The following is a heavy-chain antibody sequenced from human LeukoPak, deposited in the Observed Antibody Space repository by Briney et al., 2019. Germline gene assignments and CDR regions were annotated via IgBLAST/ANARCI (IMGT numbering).Heavy chain of an antibody. Sequence: PGRSLRLSCAPSGFTFDDYGMSWVRQAPGKGLEWVSGINWNGGSTGYADSVKGRFTISRDNAKNSLYLQMNSLRAEDTALYYCASGLIAAAGTAGYWGQGTLVTVSS. V-gene: IGHV3-20*04. CDR1: GFTFDDYG. CDR3: ASGLIAAAGTAGY. CDR2: INWNGGST. D-gene: IGHD6-13*01. J-gene: IGHJ4*02.